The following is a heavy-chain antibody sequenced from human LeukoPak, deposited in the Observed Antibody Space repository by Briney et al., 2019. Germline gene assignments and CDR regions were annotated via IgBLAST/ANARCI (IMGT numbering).Heavy chain of an antibody. CDR2: IYYSGNT. V-gene: IGHV4-39*01. D-gene: IGHD3-10*01. CDR1: GGSFSGYY. Sequence: SETLSLTCAVYGGSFSGYYWGWIRQPPGKGLEWIGSIYYSGNTYYSPSLKSRVTISVDTSRNQFSLKLYSVTAADTAVYYCASFYYGSGNYWEFDYWGQGTLVTVSS. J-gene: IGHJ4*02. CDR3: ASFYYGSGNYWEFDY.